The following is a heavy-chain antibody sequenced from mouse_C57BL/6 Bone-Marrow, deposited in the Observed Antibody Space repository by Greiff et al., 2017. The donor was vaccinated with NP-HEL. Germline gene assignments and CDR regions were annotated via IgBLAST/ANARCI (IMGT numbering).Heavy chain of an antibody. V-gene: IGHV1-64*01. Sequence: QVQLQQPGAELVKPGASVKLSCKASGYTFTSYWMHWVKQRPGQGLEWIGMIHPNSGSTNYNEKFKSKATLTVDKSSSTAYMQLSSLTSEDSAVYYCARRYYYGSEAMDYWGQGTSVTVSS. CDR3: ARRYYYGSEAMDY. CDR1: GYTFTSYW. D-gene: IGHD1-1*01. CDR2: IHPNSGST. J-gene: IGHJ4*01.